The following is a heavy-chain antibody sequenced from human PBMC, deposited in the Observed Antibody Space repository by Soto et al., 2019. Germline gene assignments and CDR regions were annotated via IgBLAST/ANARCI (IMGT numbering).Heavy chain of an antibody. CDR3: ARSGFGVLAKRFDY. J-gene: IGHJ4*02. D-gene: IGHD3-3*02. Sequence: ASVKVSCKAPADTFTSYYIHWVRQAPGHGLEWMGIINPNGGSTRFAQTFQGRITMTTDTSTSTVYMELSSLRSEDTAVYYCARSGFGVLAKRFDYWGQGTLATVSS. V-gene: IGHV1-46*01. CDR2: INPNGGST. CDR1: ADTFTSYY.